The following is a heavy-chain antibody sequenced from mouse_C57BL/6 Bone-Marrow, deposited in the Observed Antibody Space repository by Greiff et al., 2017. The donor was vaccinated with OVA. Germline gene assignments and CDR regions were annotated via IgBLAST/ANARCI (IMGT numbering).Heavy chain of an antibody. CDR1: GYTFTSYW. V-gene: IGHV1-69*01. CDR2: IDPSDSYT. J-gene: IGHJ2*01. Sequence: QVQLQQSGAELVMPGASVKLSCKASGYTFTSYWMHWVKQRPGQGLEWIGEIDPSDSYTNYNQKFKGKSTLTVDKSSSTAYMQLSSLTSEDSAVYYCARGCYGSSEDYFDYWGQGTTLTVSS. CDR3: ARGCYGSSEDYFDY. D-gene: IGHD1-1*01.